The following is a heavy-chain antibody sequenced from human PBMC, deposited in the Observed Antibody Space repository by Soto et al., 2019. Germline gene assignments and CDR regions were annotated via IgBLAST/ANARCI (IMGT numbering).Heavy chain of an antibody. CDR1: GFTFSSYA. Sequence: GGSLRLSCAASGFTFSSYAMSWVRQAPGKGLEWVSAISGSGGSTYYADSVKGRFTISRDNSKNTLYLQMNSLRAEDMAVYYCAKDSLIAAAGTTAFDIWGQGTMVTVSS. V-gene: IGHV3-23*01. CDR3: AKDSLIAAAGTTAFDI. D-gene: IGHD6-13*01. CDR2: ISGSGGST. J-gene: IGHJ3*02.